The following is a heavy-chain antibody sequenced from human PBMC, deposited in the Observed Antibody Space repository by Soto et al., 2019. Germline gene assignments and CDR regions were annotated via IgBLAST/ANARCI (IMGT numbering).Heavy chain of an antibody. J-gene: IGHJ4*02. Sequence: QVQLVQSGAEVKKPGASVKVSCKASGYTFTSYAIHWVRQAPGQRLEWMGWINAGNGNTKYSQKFQDRVTITRDTTASTTYMGQSSLGSEDTAVYYCARDLGGWPDYWGQGTLVTVSS. CDR1: GYTFTSYA. CDR2: INAGNGNT. V-gene: IGHV1-3*01. CDR3: ARDLGGWPDY. D-gene: IGHD6-19*01.